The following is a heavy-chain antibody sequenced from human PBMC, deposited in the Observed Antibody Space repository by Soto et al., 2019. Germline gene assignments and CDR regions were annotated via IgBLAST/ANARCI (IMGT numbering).Heavy chain of an antibody. D-gene: IGHD5-12*01. Sequence: GEGSCKGSWLTFTRYYMQWVRQAPGKGLEWMGWINPNSGGTNYAQKFQGWVTMTRDTSISTAYTELSRLTSDDTAVYYCARDLIRGYSGYVFDYWGQGTLVTVSS. CDR1: WLTFTRYY. J-gene: IGHJ4*02. CDR2: INPNSGGT. V-gene: IGHV1-2*04. CDR3: ARDLIRGYSGYVFDY.